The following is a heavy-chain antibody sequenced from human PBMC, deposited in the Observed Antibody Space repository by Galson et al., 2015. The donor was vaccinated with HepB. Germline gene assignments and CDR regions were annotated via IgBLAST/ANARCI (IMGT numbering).Heavy chain of an antibody. Sequence: SLRLSCAASGFTFSSYSMNWVRQAPGKGLEWVSYISSSSSTIYYADSVKGRFTISRDNAKNSLYLQMNSLRDEDTAVYYCARDGSSGWYQFHYYGMDVWGQGTTVTVSS. CDR2: ISSSSSTI. CDR1: GFTFSSYS. CDR3: ARDGSSGWYQFHYYGMDV. J-gene: IGHJ6*02. V-gene: IGHV3-48*02. D-gene: IGHD6-19*01.